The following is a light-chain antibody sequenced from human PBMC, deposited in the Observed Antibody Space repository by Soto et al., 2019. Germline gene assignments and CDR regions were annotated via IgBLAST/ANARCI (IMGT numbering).Light chain of an antibody. Sequence: DIQMTQSPSTLSASVRDRVTITCRASQTISSWLAWFQQRPGRAPKLLIYHASTLESGVPSRFSGSGSGTEFTLTISSLQPDDYATYYCQQYTSYWTFGQGTKVDI. CDR2: HAS. V-gene: IGKV1-5*01. CDR1: QTISSW. CDR3: QQYTSYWT. J-gene: IGKJ1*01.